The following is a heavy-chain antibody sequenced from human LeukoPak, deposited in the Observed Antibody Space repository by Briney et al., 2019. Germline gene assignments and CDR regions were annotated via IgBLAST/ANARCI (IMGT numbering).Heavy chain of an antibody. J-gene: IGHJ6*02. D-gene: IGHD6-6*01. CDR3: ARPYSSSSLGYYGTDV. Sequence: SVKVSCKASGGTFSSYAISWVRQAPGQGLEWMGGIIPIFGTANYAQKFQGRVTITADESTSTAYMELSSLRSEDTAVYYCARPYSSSSLGYYGTDVWGQGTTVTVSS. CDR2: IIPIFGTA. CDR1: GGTFSSYA. V-gene: IGHV1-69*13.